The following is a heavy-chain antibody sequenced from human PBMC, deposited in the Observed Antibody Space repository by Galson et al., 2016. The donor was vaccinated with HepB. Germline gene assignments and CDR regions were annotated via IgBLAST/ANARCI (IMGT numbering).Heavy chain of an antibody. Sequence: SVKVSCKASGYTFANYGITWVRQAPGQGLEWMGWSNGHNGNTMYAQNFQDRVTLTTDASTSTAYMEVRSLKSDDTAVYYCARDRVGGFDLLLSPYEYWGQGTLVTVSS. CDR2: SNGHNGNT. D-gene: IGHD3-9*01. J-gene: IGHJ4*02. V-gene: IGHV1-18*01. CDR1: GYTFANYG. CDR3: ARDRVGGFDLLLSPYEY.